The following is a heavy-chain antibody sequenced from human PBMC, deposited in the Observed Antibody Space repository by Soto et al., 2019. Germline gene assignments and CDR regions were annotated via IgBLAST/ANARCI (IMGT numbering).Heavy chain of an antibody. J-gene: IGHJ5*02. CDR3: ARQVPSAIRLGWFDP. CDR1: GRYIRRSSYY. V-gene: IGHV4-39*01. D-gene: IGHD2-2*02. Sequence: SETLSLTCTVSGRYIRRSSYYWGWIRQPPGKGLEWIGSIYYSGNTYYSPSLKSRVTISVDTSKNQFSMKLSSVTAADTAVYYCARQVPSAIRLGWFDPWGQGTQVTVSS. CDR2: IYYSGNT.